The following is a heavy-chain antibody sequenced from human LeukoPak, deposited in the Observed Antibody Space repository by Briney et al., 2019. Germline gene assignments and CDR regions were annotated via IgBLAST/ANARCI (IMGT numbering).Heavy chain of an antibody. D-gene: IGHD5-18*01. CDR2: MSYDGDNN. V-gene: IGHV3-30*04. CDR3: TRDRGGYNYASDHAFDI. J-gene: IGHJ3*02. Sequence: PARSLRLSCAASGFPLSGYAMHWVRQAPGKGLEGGAVMSYDGDNNYYADSVKVRFSISKDNSKPSLYLQMHSPRPEDTSIYYCTRDRGGYNYASDHAFDIWGQGTSVTVSS. CDR1: GFPLSGYA.